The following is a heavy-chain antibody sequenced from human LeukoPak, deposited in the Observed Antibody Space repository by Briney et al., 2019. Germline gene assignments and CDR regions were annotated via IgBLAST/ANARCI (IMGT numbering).Heavy chain of an antibody. CDR3: ARACLLAYCSSGARFDP. CDR1: GYTFTSYG. Sequence: ASMKVSCKASGYTFTSYGLSWVRQAPGQGLVWMGWISSYNGNTNYAQNLQGRVTMTTDTSTSTAYMELRSLRPDDTAVYYCARACLLAYCSSGARFDPWGQGILVTVSS. D-gene: IGHD2-2*01. CDR2: ISSYNGNT. V-gene: IGHV1-18*01. J-gene: IGHJ5*02.